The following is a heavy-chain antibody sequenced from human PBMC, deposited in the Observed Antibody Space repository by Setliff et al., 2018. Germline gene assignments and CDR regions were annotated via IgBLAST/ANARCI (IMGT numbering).Heavy chain of an antibody. D-gene: IGHD2-8*01. V-gene: IGHV1-18*01. CDR1: GYTFSNYG. CDR3: SKLVRYCTTTACQGASGAEF. CDR2: ISAYTGNT. J-gene: IGHJ4*02. Sequence: ASVKVSCKASGYTFSNYGITWVRQAPGQGLEWMGWISAYTGNTKFAQKFQGRVTMTTDTSTSTAYLGLRSLTSDDTAVYYCSKLVRYCTTTACQGASGAEFWGQGTLGTVPQ.